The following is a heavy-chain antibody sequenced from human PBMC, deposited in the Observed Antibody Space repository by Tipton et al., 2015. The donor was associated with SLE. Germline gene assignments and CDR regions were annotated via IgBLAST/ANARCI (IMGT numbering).Heavy chain of an antibody. CDR3: AVHGGEPYVPFYYYGLDV. CDR1: GYTFNGYF. J-gene: IGHJ6*02. Sequence: QSGAEVKKPGASVKVSCKSSGYTFNGYFIHWVRQAPGQGLEWMGRINPNSGDTAYAQKFQGRVTMTRDTSSNTAYLEMSWLRSDDTAVYYCAVHGGEPYVPFYYYGLDVWGQGTTVTVSS. V-gene: IGHV1-2*06. D-gene: IGHD2-15*01. CDR2: INPNSGDT.